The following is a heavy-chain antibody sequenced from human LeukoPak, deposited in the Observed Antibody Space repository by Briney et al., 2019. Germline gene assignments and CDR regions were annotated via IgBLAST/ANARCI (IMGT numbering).Heavy chain of an antibody. CDR1: GYTFTDHY. D-gene: IGHD2-8*01. Sequence: ASVKVSCKALGYTFTDHYFHWLRQAPGQGLEWMGWIHPGRGDTNYAQKFQGRVSLTRDTSISTAYMELSRLRSDDTAVFYCATLMAHLDYWGQGTLVTVSS. CDR3: ATLMAHLDY. J-gene: IGHJ4*02. V-gene: IGHV1-2*02. CDR2: IHPGRGDT.